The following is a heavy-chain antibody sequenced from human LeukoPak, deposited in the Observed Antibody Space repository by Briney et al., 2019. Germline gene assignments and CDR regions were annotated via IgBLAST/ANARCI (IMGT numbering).Heavy chain of an antibody. Sequence: PGGSLRLSCAASGSTFSSYAMTGVRQAPGKGLEWSASVGGSGGSTYYADSVKGRFTISRDDSKNTLYLQINSLRAEDTAVYYCAKDRGRYGSGIFMDVWGKGTTVTVSS. CDR2: VGGSGGST. D-gene: IGHD3-10*01. CDR3: AKDRGRYGSGIFMDV. J-gene: IGHJ6*03. V-gene: IGHV3-23*01. CDR1: GSTFSSYA.